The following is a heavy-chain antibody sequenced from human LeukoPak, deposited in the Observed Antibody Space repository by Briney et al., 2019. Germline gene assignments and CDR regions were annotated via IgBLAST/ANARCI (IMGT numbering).Heavy chain of an antibody. D-gene: IGHD6-19*01. J-gene: IGHJ6*02. CDR1: GFTFSSYA. CDR2: ISGSGGST. Sequence: QSGRSLRLSCAASGFTFSSYAMSWVRQAPGKGLEWVSAISGSGGSTYYADSVKGRFTISRDNSKNTLYLQMNSLRAEDTAVYYCANREAGTYYYYGMDVWGQGTTVTVSS. CDR3: ANREAGTYYYYGMDV. V-gene: IGHV3-23*01.